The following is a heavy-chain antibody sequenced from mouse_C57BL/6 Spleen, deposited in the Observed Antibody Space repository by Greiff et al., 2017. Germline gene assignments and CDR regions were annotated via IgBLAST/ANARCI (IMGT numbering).Heavy chain of an antibody. CDR3: ARGVYYGSSGFDY. J-gene: IGHJ2*01. Sequence: VQLQQSGPELVKPGASVKISCKASGYAFSSSWMNWVKQRPGKGLEWIGRIYPGDGDTNYNGKFKGKATLTADKSSSTAYMQLSSLTSEYSAVYFCARGVYYGSSGFDYWGQGTTLTVSS. D-gene: IGHD1-1*01. CDR2: IYPGDGDT. CDR1: GYAFSSSW. V-gene: IGHV1-82*01.